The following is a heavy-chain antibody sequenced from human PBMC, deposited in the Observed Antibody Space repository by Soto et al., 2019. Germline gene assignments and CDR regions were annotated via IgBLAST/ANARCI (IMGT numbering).Heavy chain of an antibody. J-gene: IGHJ4*02. V-gene: IGHV1-18*01. CDR3: ARDGYYDSSGYRSDFDY. CDR1: GYTFTSYG. D-gene: IGHD3-22*01. CDR2: ISAYNGNT. Sequence: QVQLVQSGAEVKKPGASVKVSCKASGYTFTSYGISWVRQAPGQGLEWMGWISAYNGNTNYAPKLQGRVTMTTDTSTSTAYMELRSLRSDDTAMYYCARDGYYDSSGYRSDFDYWGQGTLVTVSS.